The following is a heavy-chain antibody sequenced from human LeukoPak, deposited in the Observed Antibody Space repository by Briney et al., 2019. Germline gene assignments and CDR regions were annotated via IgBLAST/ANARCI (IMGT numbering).Heavy chain of an antibody. CDR2: ISSSSSTI. V-gene: IGHV3-48*04. J-gene: IGHJ4*02. CDR3: ARVRWELPLYYFDY. D-gene: IGHD1-26*01. CDR1: GFTFNSYS. Sequence: SGGSLRLSCAASGFTFNSYSMNWVRQAPGKGLEWVSYISSSSSTIYYADSVKGRFTISRDNAKNSLYLQMNSLRAEDTAVYYCARVRWELPLYYFDYWGQGTLVTVSS.